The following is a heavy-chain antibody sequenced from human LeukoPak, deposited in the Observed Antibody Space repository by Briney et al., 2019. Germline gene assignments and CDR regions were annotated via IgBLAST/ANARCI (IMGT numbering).Heavy chain of an antibody. CDR3: ARVEEGYGSGRRENYYYYYMDV. Sequence: PSETLSLTCTVSGGSISSYYWSWIRQPPGKGLEWIGYVYYSGTTNYNPSLKSRVIISVDTSKNQFSLKLSSVTAADTAVYYCARVEEGYGSGRRENYYYYYMDVWGKGTTVTISS. CDR1: GGSISSYY. V-gene: IGHV4-59*01. J-gene: IGHJ6*03. D-gene: IGHD3-10*01. CDR2: VYYSGTT.